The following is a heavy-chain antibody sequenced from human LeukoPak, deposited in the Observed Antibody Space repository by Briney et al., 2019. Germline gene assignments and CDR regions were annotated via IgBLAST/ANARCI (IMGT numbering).Heavy chain of an antibody. CDR1: GGSISSGGYY. J-gene: IGHJ4*02. Sequence: TLSLTCTVSGGSISSGGYYWSWIRQHPGKGLEWIGYIYYSGSTYYNPSLKSRVTISVDTSKNQFSLKLSSVTAADTAVYYCALSEQLVWYYFDYWGQGTLVTVSS. CDR2: IYYSGST. CDR3: ALSEQLVWYYFDY. V-gene: IGHV4-31*03. D-gene: IGHD6-13*01.